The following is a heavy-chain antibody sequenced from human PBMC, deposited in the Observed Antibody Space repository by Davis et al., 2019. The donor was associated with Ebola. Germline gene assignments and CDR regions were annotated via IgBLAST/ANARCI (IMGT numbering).Heavy chain of an antibody. D-gene: IGHD1-14*01. V-gene: IGHV4-39*07. CDR2: IYYSGST. Sequence: PSETLSLTCTVSGGSISSSSYYWGWIRQPPGKGLEWIGSIYYSGSTYYNPSLKSRVTISVDTSKNQFSLKLSSVTAADTAVYYCAREPQEYYYYYMDVWGKGTTVTVSS. CDR3: AREPQEYYYYYMDV. J-gene: IGHJ6*03. CDR1: GGSISSSSYY.